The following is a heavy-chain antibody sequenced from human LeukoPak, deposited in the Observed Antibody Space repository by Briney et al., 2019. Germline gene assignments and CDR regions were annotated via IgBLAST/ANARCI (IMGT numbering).Heavy chain of an antibody. CDR3: TTVGYDFWSGYYLFDY. D-gene: IGHD3-3*01. CDR2: IKSKTDGGTT. Sequence: PGGSLRLSCAASGFTFSNAWMSWVRQAPGKGLEWVGGIKSKTDGGTTDYAAPVKGRFTVSRDDSKNTLYLQMNSLKTEDTAVYYCTTVGYDFWSGYYLFDYWGQGTLVTVSS. V-gene: IGHV3-15*01. J-gene: IGHJ4*02. CDR1: GFTFSNAW.